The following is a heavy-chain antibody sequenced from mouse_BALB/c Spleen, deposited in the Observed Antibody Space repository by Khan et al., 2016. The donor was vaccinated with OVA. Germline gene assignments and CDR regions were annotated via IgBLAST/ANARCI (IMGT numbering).Heavy chain of an antibody. Sequence: QLKQSGPGLVAPSQSLSITCTVSGFSLSRYNIHWVRQPPGKGLEWLGMIWGGGGTDYNSTLKIRLSISKDNSKSQVFLKMNSLQTDETAMYFCARAYYRYDGYYAMDYWGQGTSVTVSS. V-gene: IGHV2-6-4*01. J-gene: IGHJ4*01. CDR1: GFSLSRYN. D-gene: IGHD2-14*01. CDR3: ARAYYRYDGYYAMDY. CDR2: IWGGGGT.